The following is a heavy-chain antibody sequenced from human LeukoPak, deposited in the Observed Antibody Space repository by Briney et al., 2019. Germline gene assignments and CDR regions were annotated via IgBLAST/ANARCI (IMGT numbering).Heavy chain of an antibody. Sequence: SETLSLTCTVSGGSISSYYWSWIRQPPGKGLEWIGFIHYSAGTNYNPSLKSRVTISVATSKNQFSLNLSSVTAADTAVYYCAPGYRYGRFDYWGQGTLVTVSS. CDR2: IHYSAGT. J-gene: IGHJ4*02. CDR1: GGSISSYY. D-gene: IGHD5-18*01. CDR3: APGYRYGRFDY. V-gene: IGHV4-59*03.